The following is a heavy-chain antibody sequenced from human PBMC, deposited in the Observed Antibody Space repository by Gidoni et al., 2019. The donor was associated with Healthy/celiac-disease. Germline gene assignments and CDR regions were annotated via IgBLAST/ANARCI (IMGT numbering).Heavy chain of an antibody. CDR1: GFTFSSYA. CDR2: ISYDGSNK. V-gene: IGHV3-30*01. Sequence: QVQLVESGGGVVQPGRSLRLSCAASGFTFSSYAMHWVRQAPGKGLEWVAVISYDGSNKYYADSVKGRFTISRDNSKNTLYLQMNSLRAEDTAVYYCARGTYYYGSGSWGGMNVWGQGTTVTVSS. J-gene: IGHJ6*02. D-gene: IGHD3-10*01. CDR3: ARGTYYYGSGSWGGMNV.